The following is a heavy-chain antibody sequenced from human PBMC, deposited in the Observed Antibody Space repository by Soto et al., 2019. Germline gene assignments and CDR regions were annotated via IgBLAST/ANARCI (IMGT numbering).Heavy chain of an antibody. CDR2: IGGSSTYI. V-gene: IGHV3-21*01. CDR1: GFTFSSHT. J-gene: IGHJ4*02. D-gene: IGHD5-18*01. Sequence: GSLRLSCAASGFTFSSHTMTWVRQAPGRGLEWVSSIGGSSTYIYYADSVKGRFTISRDNAKNSLYLQLHSLRAEDTAVYYCARDRNTAMVDYWGQGTLVTVSS. CDR3: ARDRNTAMVDY.